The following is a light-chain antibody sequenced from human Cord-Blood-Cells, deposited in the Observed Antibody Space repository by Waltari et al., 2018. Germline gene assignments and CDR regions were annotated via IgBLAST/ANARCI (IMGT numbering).Light chain of an antibody. V-gene: IGLV2-11*01. CDR2: DVS. CDR1: SSDVGGYNY. Sequence: QSALTQPRSVSGSPEQSVTISCTGTSSDVGGYNYVSWYQQHPGKAPKLMIYDVSKRPSGVPDRFSGSKSGNTASLTISGLQAEDEADYYCSSYTSSSTYVFGTGTKVTVL. CDR3: SSYTSSSTYV. J-gene: IGLJ1*01.